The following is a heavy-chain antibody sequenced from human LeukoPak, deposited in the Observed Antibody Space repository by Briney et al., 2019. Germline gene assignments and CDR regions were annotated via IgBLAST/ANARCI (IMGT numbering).Heavy chain of an antibody. CDR3: ARGGSGTENFDY. J-gene: IGHJ4*02. D-gene: IGHD3-10*01. V-gene: IGHV4-4*02. CDR2: IYHSGST. Sequence: SETLSLTCAVSGGSISSTNWWSWVRQPPGKGLEWVGEIYHSGSTNYNPSLKSRVTISVDKSKNQFSLKVSSVTAADTAVYYCARGGSGTENFDYWGQGTLVTVSS. CDR1: GGSISSTNW.